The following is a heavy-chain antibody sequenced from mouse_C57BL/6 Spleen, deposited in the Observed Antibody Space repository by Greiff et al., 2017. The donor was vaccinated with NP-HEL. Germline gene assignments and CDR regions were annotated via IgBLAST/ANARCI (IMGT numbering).Heavy chain of an antibody. CDR1: GYAFSSYW. V-gene: IGHV1-80*01. CDR2: IYPGDGDT. Sequence: QVQLQQSGAELVKPGASVKISCKASGYAFSSYWLNWVKQRPGKGLEWIGQIYPGDGDTNYNGKFEGKATLTADKSSSTAYMQLSSLTSEDSAVYFCAPDSSGPFAYWGQGTLVTVSA. J-gene: IGHJ3*01. CDR3: APDSSGPFAY. D-gene: IGHD3-2*02.